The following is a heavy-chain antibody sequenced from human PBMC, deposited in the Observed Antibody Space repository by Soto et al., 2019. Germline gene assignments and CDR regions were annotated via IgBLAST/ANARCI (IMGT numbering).Heavy chain of an antibody. CDR2: INAGNGNT. CDR3: ASSYCGGDCYSYCYYGMDV. J-gene: IGHJ6*02. Sequence: ASVKVSCKASGYTFTSYAMHWVRQAPGQRLEWMGWINAGNGNTKYSQKFQGRVTITRDTSASTAYMELSSLRSEDTAVYYCASSYCGGDCYSYCYYGMDVWGQGTTVTVSS. D-gene: IGHD2-21*02. CDR1: GYTFTSYA. V-gene: IGHV1-3*01.